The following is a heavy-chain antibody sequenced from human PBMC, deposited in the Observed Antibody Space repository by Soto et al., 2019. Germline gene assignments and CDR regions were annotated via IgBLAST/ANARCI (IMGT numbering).Heavy chain of an antibody. CDR1: GYTFTSYA. J-gene: IGHJ5*02. Sequence: QVQLVQSGAEEKKPGASVTVSCKASGYTFTSYAMHWVRQAPGQRLEWMGWINAGNGNTKYSQKFQGRVTITMYTSASTAYMELSSLRSEDTAVYYCARGGGWYVWFDPWGQGTLVTVSS. D-gene: IGHD6-19*01. V-gene: IGHV1-3*05. CDR2: INAGNGNT. CDR3: ARGGGWYVWFDP.